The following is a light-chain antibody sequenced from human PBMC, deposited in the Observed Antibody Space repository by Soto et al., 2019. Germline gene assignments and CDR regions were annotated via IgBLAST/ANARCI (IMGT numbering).Light chain of an antibody. CDR1: SSDVGGYNY. CDR2: DVS. Sequence: QSVLTQPASVSGSPGQSITISCTGTSSDVGGYNYVSWYQQHPGKAPKLMIYDVSDRPSGVSNRFSGSKSANTASLTISGLQAEDEADYYCSSYRSSSTPVLFGGGTQLTVL. V-gene: IGLV2-14*01. J-gene: IGLJ3*02. CDR3: SSYRSSSTPVL.